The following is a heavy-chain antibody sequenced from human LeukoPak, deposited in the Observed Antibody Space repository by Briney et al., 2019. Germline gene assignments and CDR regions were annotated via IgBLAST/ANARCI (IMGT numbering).Heavy chain of an antibody. CDR3: ARSGRGITMVRGVRFPFDY. CDR2: INHSGST. J-gene: IGHJ4*02. Sequence: SETLSLTCAVYGGSFSGYYWSWIRQPPGKGLEWIGEINHSGSTNYNPSLKSRVTISVGTSKNQFSLKLSSVTAADTAVYYCARSGRGITMVRGVRFPFDYWGQGTLVTVSS. D-gene: IGHD3-10*01. CDR1: GGSFSGYY. V-gene: IGHV4-34*01.